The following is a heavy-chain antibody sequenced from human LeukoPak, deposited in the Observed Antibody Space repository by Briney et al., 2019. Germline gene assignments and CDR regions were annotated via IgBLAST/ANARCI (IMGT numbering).Heavy chain of an antibody. CDR2: ISPYNGNT. Sequence: VASVKVSCKASGYTFISYGVSWVRQAPGQGLEWMGWISPYNGNTNYAQKFQGRVTMTKDTSTSTAYMELRSLRSDDTAMYYCARDYYYDSSGHYRGYYFDYWGQGTLVTVSS. CDR1: GYTFISYG. CDR3: ARDYYYDSSGHYRGYYFDY. J-gene: IGHJ4*02. V-gene: IGHV1-18*01. D-gene: IGHD3-22*01.